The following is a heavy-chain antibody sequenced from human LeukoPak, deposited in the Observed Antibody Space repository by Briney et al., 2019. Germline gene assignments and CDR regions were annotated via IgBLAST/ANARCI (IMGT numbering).Heavy chain of an antibody. J-gene: IGHJ4*02. CDR3: AKGGCRTSRCYVTL. CDR1: GFILSPYG. CDR2: ISHDGSDK. V-gene: IGHV3-30*18. Sequence: GGSLRLFCAASGFILSPYGMHWVRQAPGKGLEWVAGISHDGSDKYYEDSVKGRFTISRDNSKNTVNLQMTGLGAEDTAVYYCAKGGCRTSRCYVTLWGPGTLVTVSS. D-gene: IGHD2-2*01.